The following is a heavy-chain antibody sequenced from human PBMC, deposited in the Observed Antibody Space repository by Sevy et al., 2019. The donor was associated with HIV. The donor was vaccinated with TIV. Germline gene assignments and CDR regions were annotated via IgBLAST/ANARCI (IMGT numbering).Heavy chain of an antibody. V-gene: IGHV3-30*04. J-gene: IGHJ1*01. CDR1: GFTFSSFS. CDR2: ISYDGGNK. CDR3: ALERLSSNVAEYFQN. D-gene: IGHD1-1*01. Sequence: GGSLRLSCAASGFTFSSFSMHWVRQAPGKGLEWVATISYDGGNKYYADSMKGRFSISRDNSRNSLYLQMDSLRAEDTDIYYCALERLSSNVAEYFQNWGQGTLVTVSS.